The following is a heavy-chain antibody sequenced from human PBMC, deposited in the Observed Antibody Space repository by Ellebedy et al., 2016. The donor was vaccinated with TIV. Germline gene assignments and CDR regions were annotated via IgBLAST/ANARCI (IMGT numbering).Heavy chain of an antibody. J-gene: IGHJ3*01. CDR3: VREGRELWSGYRDAFDL. D-gene: IGHD3-3*01. V-gene: IGHV3-48*02. CDR1: GFAFDWYH. Sequence: GESLKISCAGSGFAFDWYHMNWVRQAPGKGLQWISYIRSSGDTVYYTDSVRGRFTISRDNAQKSLYLQMTNLRDEDTAVYYCVREGRELWSGYRDAFDLWGQGTWVTVSS. CDR2: IRSSGDTV.